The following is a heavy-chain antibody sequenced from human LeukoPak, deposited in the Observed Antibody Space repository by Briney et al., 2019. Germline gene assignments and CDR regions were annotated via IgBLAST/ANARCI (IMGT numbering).Heavy chain of an antibody. CDR3: ATTLPELLYFRLFDY. J-gene: IGHJ4*02. CDR1: GYTFTGYY. Sequence: ASVKVSCKASGYTFTGYYMHWVRQAPGQGLEWMGWINPNSGGTNFAQKFQGRVTMTRDTSISTAYIELSRLRSVDTAVYYCATTLPELLYFRLFDYWGQGTLVTVSS. V-gene: IGHV1-2*02. D-gene: IGHD3-10*01. CDR2: INPNSGGT.